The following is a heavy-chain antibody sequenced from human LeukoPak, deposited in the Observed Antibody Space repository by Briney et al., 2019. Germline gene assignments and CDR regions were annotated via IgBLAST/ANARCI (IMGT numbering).Heavy chain of an antibody. V-gene: IGHV4-59*01. CDR2: IYYSGST. CDR3: ARESDSSSWYPLVYYYYMDV. D-gene: IGHD6-13*01. Sequence: SETLSLTCTVSVGSISSYYWSWIRQPPGKGLEWIGYIYYSGSTNYNPSLKSRVTISVDTSKNQFSLKLSSVTAADTAVYYCARESDSSSWYPLVYYYYMDVWGKGTTVTISS. CDR1: VGSISSYY. J-gene: IGHJ6*03.